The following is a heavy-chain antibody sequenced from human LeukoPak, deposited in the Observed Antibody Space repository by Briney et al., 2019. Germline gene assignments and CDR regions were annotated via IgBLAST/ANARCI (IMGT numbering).Heavy chain of an antibody. CDR2: ISSTGSTI. Sequence: PGGSLRLSRAASGFTYRDYYMSWIRQAPGKGLEGVSYISSTGSTIYYAESVKRRFTISRNNAKISLYLKMNSLRADDTAVYYCARDDYSSPNYYCYMDVWGKGTTVTVSS. D-gene: IGHD4-11*01. V-gene: IGHV3-11*01. J-gene: IGHJ6*03. CDR3: ARDDYSSPNYYCYMDV. CDR1: GFTYRDYY.